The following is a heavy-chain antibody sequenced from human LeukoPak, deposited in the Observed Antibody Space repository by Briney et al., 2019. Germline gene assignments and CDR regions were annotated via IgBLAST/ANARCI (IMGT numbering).Heavy chain of an antibody. CDR3: AKDWDYYGSGSYSDY. Sequence: GGSLRLSCAVSGFTFSSYAISWVRQAPGKGLEWVAAISGSGGGTDYADSVKGRFTISRDNSKNTLYLQMNSLRAEDTAVYYCAKDWDYYGSGSYSDYWGQGTLVTVSS. CDR2: ISGSGGGT. D-gene: IGHD3-10*01. V-gene: IGHV3-23*01. J-gene: IGHJ4*02. CDR1: GFTFSSYA.